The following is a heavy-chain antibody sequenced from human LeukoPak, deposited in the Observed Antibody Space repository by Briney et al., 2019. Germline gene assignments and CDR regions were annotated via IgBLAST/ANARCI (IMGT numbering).Heavy chain of an antibody. D-gene: IGHD3-10*01. CDR3: ARRLLTSTYYYGSGSYSFDY. CDR1: GGSFSGYY. V-gene: IGHV4-34*01. CDR2: INHSGST. J-gene: IGHJ4*02. Sequence: PSETLSLTCAVYGGSFSGYYWSWIRQPPGKGLEWIGEINHSGSTNYNPSLKSRVTISVDTSKNQFSLKLSSATAADTAVYYCARRLLTSTYYYGSGSYSFDYWGQGTLVTVSS.